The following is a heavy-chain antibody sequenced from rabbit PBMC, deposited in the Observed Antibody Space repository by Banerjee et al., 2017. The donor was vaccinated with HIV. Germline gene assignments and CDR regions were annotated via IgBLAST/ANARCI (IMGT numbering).Heavy chain of an antibody. Sequence: QEQLVESGGGLVQPGGSLKLSCKASGFDFSSYGVSWVRQAPGKGLEWIGYIDPVFGSTSYASWVNGRFTISSHNAQNTLWLQLNSLTAADTATYFCARGYDDYDARLDLWGPGTLVTV. CDR2: IDPVFGST. CDR3: ARGYDDYDARLDL. J-gene: IGHJ3*01. D-gene: IGHD2-1*01. V-gene: IGHV1S47*01. CDR1: GFDFSSYG.